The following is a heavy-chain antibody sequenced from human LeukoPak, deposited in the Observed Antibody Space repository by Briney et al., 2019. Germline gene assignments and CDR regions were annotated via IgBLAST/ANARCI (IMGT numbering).Heavy chain of an antibody. Sequence: SETLSLTCAVYGGSFSGYYWSWIRQPPGEGLEWIGEINHSGSTNYNPSLKSRVTISVDTSKNQFSLKLSSVTAADTAVYYCARGTTGTLNWFDPWGQGTLVTVSS. J-gene: IGHJ5*02. CDR3: ARGTTGTLNWFDP. CDR2: INHSGST. D-gene: IGHD1-1*01. V-gene: IGHV4-34*01. CDR1: GGSFSGYY.